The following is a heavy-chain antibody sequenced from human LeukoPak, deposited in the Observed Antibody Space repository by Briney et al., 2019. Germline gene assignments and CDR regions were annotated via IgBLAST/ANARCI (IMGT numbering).Heavy chain of an antibody. V-gene: IGHV4-39*01. CDR1: GGSISSSSYY. J-gene: IGHJ4*02. CDR2: IYYSGST. D-gene: IGHD6-6*01. CDR3: ASYRYSSSSLDY. Sequence: SETLSLTCTVSGGSISSSSYYWGWIRQPPGKGLEWIGGIYYSGSTYYNPSLKSRVTISVDTSKNQFSLKLSSVTAADTAVYYCASYRYSSSSLDYWGQGTLVTVSS.